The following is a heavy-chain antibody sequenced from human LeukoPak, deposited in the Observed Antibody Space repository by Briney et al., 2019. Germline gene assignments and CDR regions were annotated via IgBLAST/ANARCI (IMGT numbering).Heavy chain of an antibody. D-gene: IGHD6-19*01. V-gene: IGHV4-38-2*02. CDR1: GYSISSGYY. CDR3: ARDPSSGWYLKGWFDP. CDR2: IYHSGST. J-gene: IGHJ5*02. Sequence: SETLSLTCTVSGYSISSGYYWGWIRQPPGKGLEWIGSIYHSGSTYYNPSLKSRVTISVGTSKNQFSLKLSSVTAADTAVYYCARDPSSGWYLKGWFDPWGQGTLVTVSS.